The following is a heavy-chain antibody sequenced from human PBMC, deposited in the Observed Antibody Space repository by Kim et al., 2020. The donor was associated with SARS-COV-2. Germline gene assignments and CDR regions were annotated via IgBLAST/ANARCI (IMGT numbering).Heavy chain of an antibody. Sequence: GGSLRLSCAASGFTFSNYAMSWVRQAPGKGLEWVSTVGGSGGSSYYADSVKGRFTISRDNSKNTLSLQMNSLRAEDTAVYYCATTQGYCGGDCLDAFDIWGQGTMVTVSS. CDR1: GFTFSNYA. J-gene: IGHJ3*02. CDR2: VGGSGGSS. V-gene: IGHV3-23*01. D-gene: IGHD2-21*01. CDR3: ATTQGYCGGDCLDAFDI.